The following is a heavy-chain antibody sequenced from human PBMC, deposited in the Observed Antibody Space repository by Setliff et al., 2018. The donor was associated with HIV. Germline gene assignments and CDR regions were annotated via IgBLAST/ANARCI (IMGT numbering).Heavy chain of an antibody. D-gene: IGHD5-18*01. CDR2: MNPNSGNT. CDR3: ARDLHTFMVNSYHYYMDV. V-gene: IGHV1-8*03. Sequence: GASVKVSCKASGYTFTNYDINWVRQATGQGLEWMGWMNPNSGNTGYAQKFQGRVTITRNTSTSTVYMELSSLRSEDTAVYYCARDLHTFMVNSYHYYMDVWGKGTTVTVSS. CDR1: GYTFTNYD. J-gene: IGHJ6*03.